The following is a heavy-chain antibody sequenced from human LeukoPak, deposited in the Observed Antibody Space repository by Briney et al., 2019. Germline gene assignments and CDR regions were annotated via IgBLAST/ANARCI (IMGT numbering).Heavy chain of an antibody. D-gene: IGHD6-19*01. V-gene: IGHV4-39*01. J-gene: IGHJ4*02. Sequence: PSETLSLTCTVSGGSISSSSYYWGWIRQPPGKGLEWIGSIHYGGSTYYSPSLKSRVTISVDTSKNQFSLKLSSVTAADTAVYYCARRQLLPGCSSGWIDYWGQGTLVTVSS. CDR2: IHYGGST. CDR1: GGSISSSSYY. CDR3: ARRQLLPGCSSGWIDY.